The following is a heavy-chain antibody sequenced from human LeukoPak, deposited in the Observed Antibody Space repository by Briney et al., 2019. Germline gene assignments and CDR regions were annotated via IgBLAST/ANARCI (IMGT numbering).Heavy chain of an antibody. CDR3: ARLGGRCGWPFDY. CDR1: GGSISSYY. V-gene: IGHV4-59*08. CDR2: IYYSGST. J-gene: IGHJ4*02. Sequence: NPSETLSLTCTVSGGSISSYYWSWIRQPPGKGLEWIGYIYYSGSTNYNPSLKSRVTISVDTSKNQFSLKLSSVTAADTAVYYCARLGGRCGWPFDYWGQGTLVTVSS. D-gene: IGHD6-19*01.